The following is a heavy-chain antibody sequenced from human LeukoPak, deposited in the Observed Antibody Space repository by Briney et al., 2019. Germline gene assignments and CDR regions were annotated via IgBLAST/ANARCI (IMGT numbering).Heavy chain of an antibody. D-gene: IGHD2-2*01. V-gene: IGHV4-39*07. CDR1: GGSISSTSYY. Sequence: PSETLSLTCTVSGGSISSTSYYWGWIRQPPGKGLEWIGSIYYSGTTHYNPSLKSRVTISVDTSKNQFSLKLTSVTAADTAVYYCARGGADIVVVPAAMGGSYFRSYYMDVRGKGTTVTISS. CDR3: ARGGADIVVVPAAMGGSYFRSYYMDV. J-gene: IGHJ6*03. CDR2: IYYSGTT.